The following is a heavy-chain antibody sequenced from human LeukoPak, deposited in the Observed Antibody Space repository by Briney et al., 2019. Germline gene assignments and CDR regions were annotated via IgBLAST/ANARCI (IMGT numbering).Heavy chain of an antibody. V-gene: IGHV3-23*01. CDR2: LSGSGGTT. CDR1: GFTFSSHA. CDR3: AQNYYYYYYMDV. J-gene: IGHJ6*03. Sequence: GGSLRLSCAASGFTFSSHAMTWVRQAPGKGLEWVSGLSGSGGTTYYADSVKGRFTISRDNSKNTLYLQMNSLRAEDTDVYYCAQNYYYYYYMDVWGKGTTVTVSS.